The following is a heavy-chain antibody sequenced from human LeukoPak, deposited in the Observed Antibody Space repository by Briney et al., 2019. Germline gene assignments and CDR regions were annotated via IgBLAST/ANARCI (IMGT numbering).Heavy chain of an antibody. CDR1: GGSISSYY. CDR2: IYYSGST. V-gene: IGHV4-59*01. Sequence: PSETLSLTCTVSGGSISSYYWSWIRQPPGKGLEWIGYIYYSGSTNYNPSLKSRVTISVDTSKNQFSLKLSSVTAADTAVYYCARDFNGWSLDYWGQGTLVTVSS. CDR3: ARDFNGWSLDY. J-gene: IGHJ4*02. D-gene: IGHD2-8*01.